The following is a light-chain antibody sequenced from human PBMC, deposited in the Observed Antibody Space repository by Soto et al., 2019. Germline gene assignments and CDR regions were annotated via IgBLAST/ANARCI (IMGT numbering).Light chain of an antibody. Sequence: DIQMTQSPSSLSASVGDRVTITCRASQSISSYLNWYQQKPGKAPKLLIYAASSLKSGVPSRFSGSGSGTDFTLTISSLQPEDFATYYCQQSYSTPWTFGQGTKGEIK. CDR2: AAS. CDR3: QQSYSTPWT. J-gene: IGKJ1*01. CDR1: QSISSY. V-gene: IGKV1-39*01.